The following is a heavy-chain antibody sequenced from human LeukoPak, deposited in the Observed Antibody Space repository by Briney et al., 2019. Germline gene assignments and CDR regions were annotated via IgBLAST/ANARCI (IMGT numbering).Heavy chain of an antibody. D-gene: IGHD2-21*02. V-gene: IGHV4-59*12. J-gene: IGHJ4*02. CDR2: IYYSGST. CDR3: AREEENCGGDCLVDY. CDR1: GGSISSYY. Sequence: SETLSLTCTVSGGSISSYYWSWIRQPPGKGLEWIGYIYYSGSTNYNPSLKSRVTISVDTSKNQFSLKLSSVTAADTAVYYCAREEENCGGDCLVDYWGQGTLVTVSS.